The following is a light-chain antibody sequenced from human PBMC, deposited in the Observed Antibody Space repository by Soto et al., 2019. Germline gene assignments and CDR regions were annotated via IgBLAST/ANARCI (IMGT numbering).Light chain of an antibody. CDR1: SSDVGGYNY. Sequence: QSALTQPASVSGSPGPSITISCTGTSSDVGGYNYVSWYPQHPGKAPKLMIYDVSNRPSGVSKRFSGSKSGNTASLTISGLQAEDEADYYCSSYTSSSTLVVFGGGTKVTVL. CDR2: DVS. V-gene: IGLV2-14*01. J-gene: IGLJ2*01. CDR3: SSYTSSSTLVV.